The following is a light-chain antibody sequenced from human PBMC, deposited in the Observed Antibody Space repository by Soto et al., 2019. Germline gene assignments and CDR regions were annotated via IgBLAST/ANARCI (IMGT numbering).Light chain of an antibody. Sequence: IQMTQSPSSLSASAGDRVTITCRAGQNIDTYLNWYQQKPGKAPKVLIYAASRLQSGVPSRFSGSGSGTSFTLTISSLQPEDFGTYYCQQSYSVQYSFGQGTTLEIK. CDR2: AAS. CDR3: QQSYSVQYS. CDR1: QNIDTY. J-gene: IGKJ2*03. V-gene: IGKV1-39*01.